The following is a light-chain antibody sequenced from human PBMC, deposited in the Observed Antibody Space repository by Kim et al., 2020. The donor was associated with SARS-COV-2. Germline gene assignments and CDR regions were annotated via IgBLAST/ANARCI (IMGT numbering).Light chain of an antibody. CDR2: DVT. V-gene: IGLV2-14*04. CDR1: SSDIDAYNF. J-gene: IGLJ1*01. Sequence: GQSITVSCTGTSSDIDAYNFVSWYQQHPGKAPNLIIYDVTTRPSGVSDRFSGSKSGNTASLTISGLQAEDEADYYCSSCTISSTYVFGTGTKVTVL. CDR3: SSCTISSTYV.